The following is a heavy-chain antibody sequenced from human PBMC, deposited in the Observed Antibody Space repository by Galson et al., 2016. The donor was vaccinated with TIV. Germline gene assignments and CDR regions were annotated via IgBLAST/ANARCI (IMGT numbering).Heavy chain of an antibody. V-gene: IGHV3-9*01. J-gene: IGHJ6*02. CDR3: AKDMHRGCTTSNCYSYDCYYYALDV. CDR2: INWNSGYF. Sequence: SLRLSCAASGFSFDDYAMHWVRQVPGKGLEWVSGINWNSGYFGYADSVKGRFTILRDSAQNSLYLHMSSLRAEDTAFYYCAKDMHRGCTTSNCYSYDCYYYALDVWGQGTTVTVSS. CDR1: GFSFDDYA. D-gene: IGHD2-2*02.